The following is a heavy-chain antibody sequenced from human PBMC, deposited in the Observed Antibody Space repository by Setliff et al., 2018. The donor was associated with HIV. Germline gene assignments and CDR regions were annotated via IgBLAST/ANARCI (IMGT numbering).Heavy chain of an antibody. CDR2: IIPMYGVT. CDR3: ALPYCSGGNCWSSASLPPAGWFDP. J-gene: IGHJ5*02. Sequence: SVKVSCKASGGTFSSYVISWVRQAPGQGPEWMGGIIPMYGVTNYAQKFQGRVTVTTDESTSTAYMELSSLRSEDTAVYYCALPYCSGGNCWSSASLPPAGWFDPWGQGILVTVSS. V-gene: IGHV1-69*05. CDR1: GGTFSSYV. D-gene: IGHD2-15*01.